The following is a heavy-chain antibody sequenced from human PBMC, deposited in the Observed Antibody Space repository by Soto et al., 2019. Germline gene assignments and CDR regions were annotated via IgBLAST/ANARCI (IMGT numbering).Heavy chain of an antibody. CDR3: ARDQLQYSSSWYSPKTDLDY. CDR1: GFTVSSKY. Sequence: PGGSMRLSCAASGFTVSSKYMSWVRQAPGKGLECSSISSSSSTIYYADSVKGRFTISRDNAKNSLYLQMNSLRDEDTAVYYCARDQLQYSSSWYSPKTDLDYWGQGTLVTVSS. V-gene: IGHV3-48*02. J-gene: IGHJ4*02. CDR2: ISSSSSTI. D-gene: IGHD6-13*01.